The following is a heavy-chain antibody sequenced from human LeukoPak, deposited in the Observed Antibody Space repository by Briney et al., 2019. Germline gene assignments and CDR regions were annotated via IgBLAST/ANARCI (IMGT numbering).Heavy chain of an antibody. Sequence: QPGGSLRLSCAASGFTFSSYWMSWVRQAPGKGLEWVANIKQDGSEKYYVDSVKGRFTISRDNAKNSLYLQMNSLRAEDTAVYYCARYIVSRAFSPSSSSRDYWFDPWGQGTLVTVSS. CDR2: IKQDGSEK. V-gene: IGHV3-7*01. CDR3: ARYIVSRAFSPSSSSRDYWFDP. J-gene: IGHJ5*02. CDR1: GFTFSSYW. D-gene: IGHD6-6*01.